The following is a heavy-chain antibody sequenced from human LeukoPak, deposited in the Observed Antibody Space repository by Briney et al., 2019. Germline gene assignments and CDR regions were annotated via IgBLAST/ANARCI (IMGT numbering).Heavy chain of an antibody. CDR3: AKGTAVTTRFGWAV. D-gene: IGHD4-17*01. CDR2: MSGSGGST. CDR1: GFTFSSYA. V-gene: IGHV3-23*01. J-gene: IGHJ6*03. Sequence: PGGSLRLSCAASGFTFSSYAMNWVRQAPGKGLEWVSAMSGSGGSTYYADSVKGRLTISRDIPKNTLYLQMNSLRAEDPAVYYCAKGTAVTTRFGWAVWGKGTTVT.